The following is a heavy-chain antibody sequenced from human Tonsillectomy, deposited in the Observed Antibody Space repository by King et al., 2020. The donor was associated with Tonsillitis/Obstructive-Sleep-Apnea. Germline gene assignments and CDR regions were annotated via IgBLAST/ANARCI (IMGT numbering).Heavy chain of an antibody. CDR3: TYSRESYNQFCCDGMDV. D-gene: IGHD5-24*01. J-gene: IGHJ6*01. V-gene: IGHV1-69*10. CDR1: GDTFSSHA. CDR2: IIHNLGIA. Sequence: QLVQSGAEVKKPGSSVKVSCKASGDTFSSHAISWVRQAPGQGREWMGGIIHNLGIANYAQKFQGRVTITAVKSTSTTYMEVSRLRSDDTAVYHFTYSRESYNQFCCDGMDVWGPGTTGTV.